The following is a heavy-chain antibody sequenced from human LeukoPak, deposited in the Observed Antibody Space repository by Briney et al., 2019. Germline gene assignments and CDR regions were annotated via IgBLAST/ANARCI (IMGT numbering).Heavy chain of an antibody. CDR3: ARCVTVVRGVIRPPDD. V-gene: IGHV4-39*01. D-gene: IGHD3-10*01. CDR1: GGSISSSSYY. Sequence: SETLSLTCTVSGGSISSSSYYWGWIRQSPGKGLEWIGVISYSGSAYYNPSLKSRLTISVDTSKNQLFLRLSSVTAADTAVYYCARCVTVVRGVIRPPDDWGQGALVTVSS. J-gene: IGHJ4*02. CDR2: ISYSGSA.